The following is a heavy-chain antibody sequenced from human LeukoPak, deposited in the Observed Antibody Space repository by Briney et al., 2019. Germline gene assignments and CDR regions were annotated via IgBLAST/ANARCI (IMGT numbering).Heavy chain of an antibody. V-gene: IGHV1-69*05. CDR3: ARGDSSGYSY. J-gene: IGHJ4*02. CDR2: IIPISGTA. CDR1: GGTFSSYA. Sequence: SVKVSCKASGGTFSSYAISWVRQAPGQGLEWMGRIIPISGTANYAQKFQGRVTITTDESTSTAYMELSSLRSEDTAVYYCARGDSSGYSYWGQGTLVTVSS. D-gene: IGHD3-22*01.